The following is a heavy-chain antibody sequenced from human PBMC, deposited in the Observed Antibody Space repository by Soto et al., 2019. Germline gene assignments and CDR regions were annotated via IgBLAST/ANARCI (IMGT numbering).Heavy chain of an antibody. Sequence: PGGSLRLSCAASGFTFSSYAMSWVRQAPGKGLEWVSAISGSGGTIYYADSVKGRFTISRDNAKNSLYLQMNSLRDEDTAVYYCARDIGDYVEYYYGMDVWGQGTTVTVSS. J-gene: IGHJ6*02. D-gene: IGHD4-17*01. CDR2: ISGSGGTI. CDR3: ARDIGDYVEYYYGMDV. V-gene: IGHV3-23*01. CDR1: GFTFSSYA.